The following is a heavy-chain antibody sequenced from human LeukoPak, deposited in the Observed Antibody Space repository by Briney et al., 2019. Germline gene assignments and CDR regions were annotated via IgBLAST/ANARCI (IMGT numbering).Heavy chain of an antibody. J-gene: IGHJ4*02. CDR2: IYYSGST. D-gene: IGHD2-15*01. CDR3: ARDDCSGGSCYFDY. CDR1: GGSISRGGYY. V-gene: IGHV4-31*03. Sequence: TLSLTCTVSGGSISRGGYYWSWIRQHPGKGLEWIGYIYYSGSTYYNPSLKSRLTISVDTSKNQFSLKLSSVTAADTAVYYCARDDCSGGSCYFDYWGQGTLVTVSS.